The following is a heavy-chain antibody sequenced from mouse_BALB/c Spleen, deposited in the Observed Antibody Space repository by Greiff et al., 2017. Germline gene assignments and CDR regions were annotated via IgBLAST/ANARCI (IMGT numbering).Heavy chain of an antibody. Sequence: QVQLQQSGAELAKPGASVKMSCKASGYTFTSYWMHWVKQRPGQGLEWIGYINPSTGYTEYNQKFKDKATLTADKSSSTAYMQLSSLTSEDSAVYYCARRDYRYSPFAYWGQGTLVTVAA. CDR1: GYTFTSYW. V-gene: IGHV1-7*01. D-gene: IGHD2-14*01. J-gene: IGHJ3*01. CDR2: INPSTGYT. CDR3: ARRDYRYSPFAY.